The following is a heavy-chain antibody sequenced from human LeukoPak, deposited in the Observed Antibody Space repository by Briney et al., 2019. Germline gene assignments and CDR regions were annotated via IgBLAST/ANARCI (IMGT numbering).Heavy chain of an antibody. CDR1: GDTFSSYA. D-gene: IGHD3-3*01. CDR2: IIPIFGTA. CDR3: ARASRRTIFGVALDY. Sequence: SVKVSCKASGDTFSSYAISWVRQAPGQGLEWMGGIIPIFGTANYAQKFQGRVTITADASTSTAYMELSRLRSEDTAVYYCARASRRTIFGVALDYWGQGTLVTVSS. V-gene: IGHV1-69*13. J-gene: IGHJ4*02.